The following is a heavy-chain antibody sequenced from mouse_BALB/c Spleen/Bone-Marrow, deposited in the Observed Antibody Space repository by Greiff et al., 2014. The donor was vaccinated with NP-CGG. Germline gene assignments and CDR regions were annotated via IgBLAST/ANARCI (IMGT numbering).Heavy chain of an antibody. Sequence: EVQLQQSGGGLVQPGGSLKLSCAASGFTFSSYTMSWVRQTPEKRLEWVACISNGGVTTYYPDTVKGRFTISRDNAKNTLYLQMSSLKSEDTAMYYCARPYYGNYGYFDYWGQGTTLTVSS. V-gene: IGHV5-12-2*01. CDR2: ISNGGVTT. CDR1: GFTFSSYT. CDR3: ARPYYGNYGYFDY. J-gene: IGHJ2*01. D-gene: IGHD2-10*01.